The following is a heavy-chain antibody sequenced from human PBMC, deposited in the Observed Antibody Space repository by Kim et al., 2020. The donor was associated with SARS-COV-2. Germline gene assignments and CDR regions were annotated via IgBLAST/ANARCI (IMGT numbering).Heavy chain of an antibody. D-gene: IGHD6-19*01. V-gene: IGHV4-34*01. CDR3: ARVVAVAGTNPFDY. J-gene: IGHJ4*02. Sequence: NPSLKSRVTISVDTSKNQFSLKLSSVTAADTAVYYCARVVAVAGTNPFDYWGQGTLVTVSS.